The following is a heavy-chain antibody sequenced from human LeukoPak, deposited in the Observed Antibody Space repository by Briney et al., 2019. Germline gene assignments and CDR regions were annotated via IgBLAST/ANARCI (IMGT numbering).Heavy chain of an antibody. D-gene: IGHD3-10*01. V-gene: IGHV4-34*01. CDR3: ARANMVRGVGSFFDRNWFDP. CDR1: GGSISSYY. Sequence: PSETLSLTCTVSGGSISSYYWSWIRQPPGKGLEWIGEISQSGSTNYNPSLKSRVNISLDTSENQFSLKLSSVTAADTAVYYCARANMVRGVGSFFDRNWFDPWGQGTLVTVSS. CDR2: ISQSGST. J-gene: IGHJ5*02.